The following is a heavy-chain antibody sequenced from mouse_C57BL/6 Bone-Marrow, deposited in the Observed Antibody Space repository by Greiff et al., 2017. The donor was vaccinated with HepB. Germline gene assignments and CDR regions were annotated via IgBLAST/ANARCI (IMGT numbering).Heavy chain of an antibody. J-gene: IGHJ2*01. D-gene: IGHD1-1*01. Sequence: QVQLKQPGTELVKPGASVKLSCKASGYTFTSYWMHWVKQRPGQGLEWIGNINPSNGGTNYNEKFKSKATLTVDKSSSTAYMQLSSLTSEDSAVYYCARGDYGSSNYFDYWGQGTTLTVSS. CDR3: ARGDYGSSNYFDY. CDR1: GYTFTSYW. V-gene: IGHV1-53*01. CDR2: INPSNGGT.